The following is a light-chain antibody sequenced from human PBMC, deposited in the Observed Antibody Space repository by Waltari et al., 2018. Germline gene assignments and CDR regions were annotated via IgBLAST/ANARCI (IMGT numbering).Light chain of an antibody. CDR3: AAGDDSLNGVV. Sequence: QSVLTQPPSASGTPGQRVSISCSGSSSNIGGNTVNLYQQLPGTAPKLLIYNNNQRPSGVPDRFSGSKSGASASLAISGLQSEDEADYYCAAGDDSLNGVVFGGGTKLTVL. CDR1: SSNIGGNT. V-gene: IGLV1-44*01. CDR2: NNN. J-gene: IGLJ2*01.